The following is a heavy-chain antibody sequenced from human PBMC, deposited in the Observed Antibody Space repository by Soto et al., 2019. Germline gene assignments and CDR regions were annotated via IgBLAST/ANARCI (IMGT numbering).Heavy chain of an antibody. V-gene: IGHV3-15*07. J-gene: IGHJ6*02. CDR2: IKSKTDGGTT. CDR1: GFTFSNAW. D-gene: IGHD3-22*01. Sequence: EVQLVESGGGLVKPGGSLRLSCAASGFTFSNAWMNWVRQAPGKGLEWVGRIKSKTDGGTTDYAAPVKGRFTISRDDSKNTLYLQMNSLKTEDTAVYYCTTHYASRTQDYYGMDVWGQGTTVTVSS. CDR3: TTHYASRTQDYYGMDV.